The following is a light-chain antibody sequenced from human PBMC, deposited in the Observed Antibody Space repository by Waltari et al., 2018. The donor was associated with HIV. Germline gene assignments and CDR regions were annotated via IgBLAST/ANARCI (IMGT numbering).Light chain of an antibody. V-gene: IGKV1-5*03. CDR1: QSISNW. CDR2: KAS. CDR3: RQYKSYST. J-gene: IGKJ1*01. Sequence: DIQMTQSPSTLSASVGDRVTITCRASQSISNWLAWYQQKPGKAPKLLIYKASSLESGVPSRFSGSGSGTEFTLTISSLQADDFTTYYCRQYKSYSTFGQGTKVEIK.